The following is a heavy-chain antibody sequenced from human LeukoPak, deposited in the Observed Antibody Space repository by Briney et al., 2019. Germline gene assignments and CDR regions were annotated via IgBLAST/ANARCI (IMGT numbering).Heavy chain of an antibody. CDR2: INHSGST. V-gene: IGHV4-38-2*02. D-gene: IGHD3-22*01. Sequence: SETLSLTCTVSGYSISSGYYWGWIRQPPGKGLEWIGEINHSGSTNYNPSLKSRVTISVDTSKNQFSLKLSSVTAADTAVYYCARGLYYYDSSGYYLGPLFDYWGQGTLVTVSS. CDR3: ARGLYYYDSSGYYLGPLFDY. CDR1: GYSISSGYY. J-gene: IGHJ4*02.